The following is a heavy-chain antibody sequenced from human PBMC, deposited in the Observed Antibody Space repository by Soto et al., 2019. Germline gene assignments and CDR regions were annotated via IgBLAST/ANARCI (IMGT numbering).Heavy chain of an antibody. Sequence: GGSLRLSCAASGFTFSNYWMSWVRQAPGKGLEWVANIKQDGSEKYYVDSVKGRFTISRDNAKNSLYLQMNSLRVDDTAVYYCARDRWKYYDSNRWAFDIWGQGTMVTVSS. J-gene: IGHJ3*02. CDR3: ARDRWKYYDSNRWAFDI. D-gene: IGHD3-22*01. CDR1: GFTFSNYW. V-gene: IGHV3-7*01. CDR2: IKQDGSEK.